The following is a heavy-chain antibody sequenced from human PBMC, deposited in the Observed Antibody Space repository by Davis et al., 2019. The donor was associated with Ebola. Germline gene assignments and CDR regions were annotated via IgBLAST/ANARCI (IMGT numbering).Heavy chain of an antibody. CDR3: ARDSDDYSFDY. CDR1: GFIFSSYT. J-gene: IGHJ4*02. D-gene: IGHD4-11*01. CDR2: ISWNSGSI. V-gene: IGHV3-48*04. Sequence: PGGSLRLSCAASGFIFSSYTMNWVRQAPGKGLEWVSGISWNSGSIGYADSVKGRFTISRDNAKNSLYLQMNSLRPEDTAVYYCARDSDDYSFDYWGQGTLVTVSS.